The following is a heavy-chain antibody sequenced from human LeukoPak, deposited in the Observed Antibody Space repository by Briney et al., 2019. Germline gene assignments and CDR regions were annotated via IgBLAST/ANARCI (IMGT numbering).Heavy chain of an antibody. D-gene: IGHD3-22*01. Sequence: GASVKVSCKASGYTFTIYYMHWVRQAPGQGLEWMGIINPSGGSTSYAQKFQGRVTMTRDMSTSTVYMELSSLRSEDTAVYYCARVPDSSGYYAYFDYWGQGTLVTVSS. V-gene: IGHV1-46*01. J-gene: IGHJ4*02. CDR3: ARVPDSSGYYAYFDY. CDR1: GYTFTIYY. CDR2: INPSGGST.